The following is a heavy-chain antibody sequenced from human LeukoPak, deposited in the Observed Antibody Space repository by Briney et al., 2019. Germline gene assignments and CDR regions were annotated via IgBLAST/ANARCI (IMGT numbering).Heavy chain of an antibody. D-gene: IGHD3-16*01. CDR2: ISDSGGGT. CDR1: GFTFSSYA. V-gene: IGHV3-23*01. J-gene: IGHJ6*02. Sequence: GGSLRLSCAASGFTFSSYARSWVRQAPGKGLAWVSAISDSGGGTYYADSVKGRFTISRDNSKNTLYLQMNSLRAEDTAVYYCAKEGGPTLYYYYYGMDVWGQGTTVTVSS. CDR3: AKEGGPTLYYYYYGMDV.